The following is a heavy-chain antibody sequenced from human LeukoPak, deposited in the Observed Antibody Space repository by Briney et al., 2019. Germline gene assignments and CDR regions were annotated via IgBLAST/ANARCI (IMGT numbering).Heavy chain of an antibody. CDR3: ARAVAGNWFDP. J-gene: IGHJ5*02. CDR1: GFAFSSYW. Sequence: GGSLRLSCAASGFAFSSYWMSWVRQAPGKGLEWVANIKQDGSEKYYVDSVKGRFTISRDNAKNSLYLQMNSLRAEDTAVYYCARAVAGNWFDPWGQGTLVTVSS. D-gene: IGHD6-19*01. CDR2: IKQDGSEK. V-gene: IGHV3-7*04.